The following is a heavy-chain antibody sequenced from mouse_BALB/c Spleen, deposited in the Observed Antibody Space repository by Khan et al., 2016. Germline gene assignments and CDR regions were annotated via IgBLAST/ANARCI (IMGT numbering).Heavy chain of an antibody. CDR1: GYAFSIYW. CDR2: IYPGDGDT. Sequence: QVQLQQSGAELVRPGSSVKISCKASGYAFSIYWMNWVKQRPGQGLEWIGQIYPGDGDTDYNGKFKDKATLTADKSSSTAYMQLSSLTSEDSAVYFCARSGYDYDYWGQGTTLTVSS. D-gene: IGHD2-4*01. V-gene: IGHV1-80*01. CDR3: ARSGYDYDY. J-gene: IGHJ2*01.